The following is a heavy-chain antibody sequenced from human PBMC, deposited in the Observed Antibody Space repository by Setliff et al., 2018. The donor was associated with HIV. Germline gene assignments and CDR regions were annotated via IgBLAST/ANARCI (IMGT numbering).Heavy chain of an antibody. J-gene: IGHJ3*02. D-gene: IGHD3-22*01. Sequence: SETLSLTCVVSAYSISSGYYWGWIRQSPRKGLEGIGSIYYSGSTYYNPSLKSRVTISLDASKNRVSLNLTSVTAADTAVYYCARAPGTSMIVLVTHVAFDIWGQGTMVTVSS. CDR1: AYSISSGYY. CDR3: ARAPGTSMIVLVTHVAFDI. CDR2: IYYSGST. V-gene: IGHV4-38-2*01.